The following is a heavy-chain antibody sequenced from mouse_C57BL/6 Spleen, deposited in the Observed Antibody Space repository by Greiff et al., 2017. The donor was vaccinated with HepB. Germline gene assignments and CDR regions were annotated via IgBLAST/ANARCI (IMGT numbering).Heavy chain of an antibody. CDR1: GFSLTSYG. J-gene: IGHJ2*01. Sequence: QVQLQQSGPGLVQPSQSLSITCTVSGFSLTSYGVHWVRQSPGKGLEWLGVIWSGGSTDYNAAFISRLSISKDNSKSQVFFKMNSLQADDTAIYYCARPNYDYALYFDYWGQGTTLTVSS. CDR3: ARPNYDYALYFDY. V-gene: IGHV2-2*01. CDR2: IWSGGST. D-gene: IGHD2-4*01.